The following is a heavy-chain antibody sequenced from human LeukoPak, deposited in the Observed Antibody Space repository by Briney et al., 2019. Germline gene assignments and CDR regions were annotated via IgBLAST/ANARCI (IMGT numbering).Heavy chain of an antibody. CDR1: GFTFSSYA. V-gene: IGHV3-23*01. CDR3: AIMHGYYDGSGFWVQ. Sequence: GGSLRLSCVASGFTFSSYAMSWVRQAPGKGMEWVSFISPSGDRTSNADSVEGRFTISRDNTRNTLYLQMNSLRDEDMGVYDCAIMHGYYDGSGFWVQWGQGTLVTVSS. J-gene: IGHJ4*02. D-gene: IGHD3-22*01. CDR2: ISPSGDRT.